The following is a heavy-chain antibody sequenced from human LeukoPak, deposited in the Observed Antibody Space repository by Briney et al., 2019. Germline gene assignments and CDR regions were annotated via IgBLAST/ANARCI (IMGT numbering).Heavy chain of an antibody. Sequence: GGSLRLSCAASGFTFSDYYMIWMRQAPGKGLEWVSYISSSSSYTNYADSVKGRFTISRDNAKNSLYLQMNSLRAEDTAVYYCASDLLSGDCLVYWGQGTLVTVSS. J-gene: IGHJ4*02. CDR3: ASDLLSGDCLVY. CDR1: GFTFSDYY. V-gene: IGHV3-11*06. CDR2: ISSSSSYT. D-gene: IGHD2-21*02.